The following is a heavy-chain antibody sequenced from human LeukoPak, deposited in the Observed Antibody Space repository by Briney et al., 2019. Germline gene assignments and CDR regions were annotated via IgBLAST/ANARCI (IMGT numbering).Heavy chain of an antibody. CDR3: ARSSDRYGMDV. J-gene: IGHJ6*02. V-gene: IGHV3-21*01. CDR1: GFTFSSFG. CDR2: ISSGTTYI. D-gene: IGHD2-15*01. Sequence: GGSLRLSCAASGFTFSSFGMNWVRQAPGQGLECVSSISSGTTYIYYADSGKGRCTISRDNAKNSLYLQMNSLRAEDTAVYFCARSSDRYGMDVWGQGTTVTVSS.